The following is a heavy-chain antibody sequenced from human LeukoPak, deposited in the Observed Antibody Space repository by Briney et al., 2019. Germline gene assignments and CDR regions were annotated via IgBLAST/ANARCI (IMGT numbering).Heavy chain of an antibody. CDR2: IYHSGST. D-gene: IGHD6-19*01. J-gene: IGHJ3*02. Sequence: SGTLSLTCAVSGGSISSSNWWSWVRQPPGKGLEWIGEIYHSGSTNYNPSLKSRVTISVDKSKNQFSLKLSSVTAADTAVYYCARDQYSSAGDAFDIWGQGTMVTVSS. CDR3: ARDQYSSAGDAFDI. CDR1: GGSISSSNW. V-gene: IGHV4-4*02.